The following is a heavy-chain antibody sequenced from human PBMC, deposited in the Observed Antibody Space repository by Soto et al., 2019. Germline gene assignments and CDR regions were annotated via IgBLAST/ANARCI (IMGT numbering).Heavy chain of an antibody. CDR3: ARARIQLWNNNWFDP. CDR2: IIPILGIA. Sequence: QVQLVQSGAEVKKPGSSVKVSCKASGGTFSSYTISWVRQAPGQGLEWMGRIIPILGIANYAQKFQGRVTITADKSPSTAYMELSSLRSEDTAVYYCARARIQLWNNNWFDPWGQGTLVTVSS. V-gene: IGHV1-69*02. J-gene: IGHJ5*02. D-gene: IGHD5-18*01. CDR1: GGTFSSYT.